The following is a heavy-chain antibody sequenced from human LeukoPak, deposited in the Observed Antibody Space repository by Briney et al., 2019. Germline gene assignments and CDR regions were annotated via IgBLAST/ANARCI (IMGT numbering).Heavy chain of an antibody. CDR1: GYTFTSYY. V-gene: IGHV1-46*01. Sequence: ASVKVSCKASGYTFTSYYVHWVRQAPGQGLEWMGIISPSGASASYAQKFQGRVTMTRDMSTSTVYMELSSLISEDTAVYYCARGSSRGPRDAFDFWGQGTMVTLSS. J-gene: IGHJ3*01. CDR3: ARGSSRGPRDAFDF. CDR2: ISPSGASA. D-gene: IGHD2-15*01.